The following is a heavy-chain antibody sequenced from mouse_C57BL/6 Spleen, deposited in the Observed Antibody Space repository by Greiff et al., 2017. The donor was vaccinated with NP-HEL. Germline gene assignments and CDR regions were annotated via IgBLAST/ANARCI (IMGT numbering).Heavy chain of an antibody. CDR3: ARVGSSGYGFDY. CDR2: IDPSDSYT. V-gene: IGHV1-69*01. D-gene: IGHD3-2*02. Sequence: VQLQQPGAELVMPGASVKLSCKASGYTFTSYWMHWVKQRPGQGLEWIGEIDPSDSYTNYNQKFKGKSTLTEDKSSSTAYMQLSSLTSEDSAVYYCARVGSSGYGFDYWGQGTTLTVSS. CDR1: GYTFTSYW. J-gene: IGHJ2*01.